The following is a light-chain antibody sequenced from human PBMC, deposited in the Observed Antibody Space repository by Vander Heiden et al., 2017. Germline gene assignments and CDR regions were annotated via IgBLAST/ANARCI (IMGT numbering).Light chain of an antibody. V-gene: IGKV1-39*01. Sequence: DIQMTQSPSSLSASVGDRVTLACRASQYINSYLTWYQMKPGKAPKLLMYDASSLQGGVPSRFSGSGYGTNFTLTINRLQPEDFATYYCQQTYYTPWTFGQGTKVEV. CDR1: QYINSY. CDR3: QQTYYTPWT. CDR2: DAS. J-gene: IGKJ1*01.